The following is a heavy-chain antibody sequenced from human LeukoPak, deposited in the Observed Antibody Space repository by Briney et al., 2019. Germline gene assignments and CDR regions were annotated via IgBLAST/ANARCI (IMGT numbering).Heavy chain of an antibody. Sequence: PGGSLRLSCAASGFTFTNYAMHWVRQAPGKGLEYVSAISSNGGSTYYANSVKGRFTVSRDNSKNTLYLQMGSLRAEDMAVYYCAGAGYCSGGSCYSLRPDYYYYYYMDVWGKGTTVTVSS. CDR2: ISSNGGST. D-gene: IGHD2-15*01. CDR1: GFTFTNYA. J-gene: IGHJ6*03. CDR3: AGAGYCSGGSCYSLRPDYYYYYYMDV. V-gene: IGHV3-64*01.